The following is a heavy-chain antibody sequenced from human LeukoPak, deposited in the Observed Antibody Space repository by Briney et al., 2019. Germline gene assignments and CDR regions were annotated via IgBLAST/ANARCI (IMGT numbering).Heavy chain of an antibody. CDR2: IKQDGSEK. Sequence: GGSLRLSCAASGFTYSLFWMSWVRQAPGKGLEWVANIKQDGSEKYYVDSVKGRFTISRDNAERSLYLQMNSLRAEDTAVYYCARGFAFGDYGADWGQGTLVTVSS. D-gene: IGHD4-17*01. CDR3: ARGFAFGDYGAD. V-gene: IGHV3-7*01. CDR1: GFTYSLFW. J-gene: IGHJ4*02.